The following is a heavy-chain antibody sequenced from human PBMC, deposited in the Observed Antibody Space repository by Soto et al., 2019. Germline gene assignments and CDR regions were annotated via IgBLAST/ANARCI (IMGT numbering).Heavy chain of an antibody. D-gene: IGHD3-16*01. CDR2: ISGSGGST. CDR1: GFTFSSYA. CDR3: AKGARSYYYYGMDV. J-gene: IGHJ6*02. Sequence: GGSLRLSCAASGFTFSSYAMSWVRQAPGKGLEGVSAISGSGGSTYYADSVKGRFTISRDNSKNTLYLQMNSLRAEDTAVYYCAKGARSYYYYGMDVWGQGTTVTVSS. V-gene: IGHV3-23*01.